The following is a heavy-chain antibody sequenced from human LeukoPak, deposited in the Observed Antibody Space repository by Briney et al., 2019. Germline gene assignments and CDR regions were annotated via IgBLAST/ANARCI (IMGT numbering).Heavy chain of an antibody. CDR2: INPSGGST. CDR1: GYTFTSYG. J-gene: IGHJ1*01. CDR3: ARDRIIQSRPRSYFQH. D-gene: IGHD2-15*01. V-gene: IGHV1-46*01. Sequence: ASVKVSCKASGYTFTSYGISWVRQAPGQELEWMGIINPSGGSTSYAQKFQGRVTMTRDTSTSTVYMELSSLRSEDTAVYYCARDRIIQSRPRSYFQHWGQGTLVTVSS.